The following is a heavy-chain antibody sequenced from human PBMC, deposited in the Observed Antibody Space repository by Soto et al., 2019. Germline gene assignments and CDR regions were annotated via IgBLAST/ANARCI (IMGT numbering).Heavy chain of an antibody. CDR1: GFTFSSDW. V-gene: IGHV3-74*01. CDR3: VRGLGGSSSTQTNWFDP. CDR2: INSDGTTP. D-gene: IGHD2-2*01. J-gene: IGHJ5*02. Sequence: GSLRLSCAASGFTFSSDWMHWVRQPPGKGLVWVSRINSDGTTPTYADSVKGRFTISRDNAKNTLYLQMNSLRAEDTAVYYCVRGLGGSSSTQTNWFDPWGQGTLVTVSS.